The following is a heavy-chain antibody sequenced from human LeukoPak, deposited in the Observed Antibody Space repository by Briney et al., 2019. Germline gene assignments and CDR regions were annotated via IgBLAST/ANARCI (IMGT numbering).Heavy chain of an antibody. Sequence: SETLSLTCTVSGGSISSSSYYWGWIRQPPGKGLEWIGGIYYSGSTYYNPSLKSRVTISVDTSKNQFSLKLSSVTAADTAVYYCARHFSSSWAKVLNWFDPWGQGTLVTVSS. CDR3: ARHFSSSWAKVLNWFDP. CDR2: IYYSGST. J-gene: IGHJ5*02. CDR1: GGSISSSSYY. V-gene: IGHV4-39*01. D-gene: IGHD6-13*01.